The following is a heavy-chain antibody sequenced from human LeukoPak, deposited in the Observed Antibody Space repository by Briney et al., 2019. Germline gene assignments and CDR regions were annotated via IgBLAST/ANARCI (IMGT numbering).Heavy chain of an antibody. CDR1: GYTFTSYD. CDR3: ARGSYNWNDYFDY. J-gene: IGHJ4*02. CDR2: MNPNSGNT. Sequence: ASVKVSCKXSGYTFTSYDINWVRQSTGQGLEWMGWMNPNSGNTGYAQKFQGRVTMTRNTSISTAYMELSSLRSEDTAVYYCARGSYNWNDYFDYWGQGTLVTVSS. D-gene: IGHD1-20*01. V-gene: IGHV1-8*01.